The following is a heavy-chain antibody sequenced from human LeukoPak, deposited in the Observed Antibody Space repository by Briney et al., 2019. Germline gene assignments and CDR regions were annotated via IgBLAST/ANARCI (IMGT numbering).Heavy chain of an antibody. Sequence: PGGSLRLSCAASGFTFSNYDMNWVRQAPGKGLEWVSYISSTGNTIYYADSVKGRFIISGDNAKNSLYLQMNSLRVEDTAVYYCARVRGSYYSAMDVWGQRTTVTVSS. CDR2: ISSTGNTI. V-gene: IGHV3-48*03. CDR3: ARVRGSYYSAMDV. J-gene: IGHJ6*02. CDR1: GFTFSNYD. D-gene: IGHD3-10*01.